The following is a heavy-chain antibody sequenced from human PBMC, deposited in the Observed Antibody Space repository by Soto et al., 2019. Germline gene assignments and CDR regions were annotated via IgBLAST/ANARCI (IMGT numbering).Heavy chain of an antibody. CDR2: ISSSSSYI. D-gene: IGHD6-13*01. CDR1: GFTFSSYS. CDR3: ARVSAAGTYYYYYYGMDV. V-gene: IGHV3-21*01. J-gene: IGHJ6*02. Sequence: PGGSLRLSCAASGFTFSSYSMNWVRQAPGKGLEWVSSISSSSSYIYYADSVKGRFTISRDNAKNSLYLQMNSLRAEDTAVYYCARVSAAGTYYYYYYGMDVWGQGTTVTVSS.